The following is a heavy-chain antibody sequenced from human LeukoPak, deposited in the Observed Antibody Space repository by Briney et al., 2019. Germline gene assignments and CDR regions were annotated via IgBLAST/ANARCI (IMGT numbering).Heavy chain of an antibody. D-gene: IGHD1-26*01. CDR3: ARLRSSPGNYYFDY. CDR1: GGSISSSTDS. V-gene: IGHV4-39*07. Sequence: SETLSLTCTVSGGSISSSTDSWAWIRQPPGKGQEWIGNIYYTGSTYYNPSLKSRVTISIDTSKSQFSLKLNSVTAADTAVYYCARLRSSPGNYYFDYWGQGTLVTVSS. CDR2: IYYTGST. J-gene: IGHJ4*02.